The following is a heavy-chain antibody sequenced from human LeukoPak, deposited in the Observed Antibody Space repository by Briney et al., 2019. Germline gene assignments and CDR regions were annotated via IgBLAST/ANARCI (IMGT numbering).Heavy chain of an antibody. D-gene: IGHD1-26*01. V-gene: IGHV3-7*01. J-gene: IGHJ4*02. Sequence: GGSLRLSCAASGFTFSSYWMTWVRQAPGKGLEWVANIQQDGSEKYYVDSVKGRFTISRDNSKNTLNLQMNSLRAEDTAVYYCARDREENFDYWGQGTLVTVSS. CDR3: ARDREENFDY. CDR1: GFTFSSYW. CDR2: IQQDGSEK.